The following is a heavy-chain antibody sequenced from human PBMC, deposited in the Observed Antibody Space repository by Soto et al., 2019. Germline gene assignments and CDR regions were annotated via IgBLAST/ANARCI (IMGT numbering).Heavy chain of an antibody. D-gene: IGHD6-19*01. CDR2: INHSGST. CDR3: ARGRYSSGWYGSAY. CDR1: VGSFSGYY. J-gene: IGHJ4*02. V-gene: IGHV4-34*01. Sequence: SETLSLTCAVYVGSFSGYYWSWIRQPPGKGLEWIGEINHSGSTNYNPSLKSRVTISVDTSKNQFSLKLSSVTAADTAVYYCARGRYSSGWYGSAYWGQGTLVTVSS.